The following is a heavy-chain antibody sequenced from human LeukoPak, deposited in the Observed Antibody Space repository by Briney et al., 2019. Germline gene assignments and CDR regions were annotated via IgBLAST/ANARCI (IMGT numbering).Heavy chain of an antibody. CDR2: IFYSGRT. D-gene: IGHD2-2*01. J-gene: IGHJ6*03. CDR3: ARDDRGSTSYHNRGAYYYYYMDV. V-gene: IGHV4-39*07. CDR1: GGSISSSSYY. Sequence: PSETLSLTCTVSGGSISSSSYYWGWIRQPPGKGLEWIGTIFYSGRTYYNPSLKSRVTMSVDTSKNQFSLKLSSVTAADTAVYYCARDDRGSTSYHNRGAYYYYYMDVWGKGTTVTVFS.